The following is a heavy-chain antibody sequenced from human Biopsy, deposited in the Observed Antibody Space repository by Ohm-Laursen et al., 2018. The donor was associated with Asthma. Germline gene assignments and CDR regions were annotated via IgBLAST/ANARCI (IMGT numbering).Heavy chain of an antibody. D-gene: IGHD6-13*01. V-gene: IGHV3-30*02. J-gene: IGHJ4*02. Sequence: SLRLSCTASGFNFHNYGMNWVRRAPGKGLEWVAQILFDGRKINYPDSVKGRFTISRDNSKNMVYLQMNSLRPEDTAVYYCAKDRVAGRSYYFDYWGQGSLVSVSS. CDR1: GFNFHNYG. CDR2: ILFDGRKI. CDR3: AKDRVAGRSYYFDY.